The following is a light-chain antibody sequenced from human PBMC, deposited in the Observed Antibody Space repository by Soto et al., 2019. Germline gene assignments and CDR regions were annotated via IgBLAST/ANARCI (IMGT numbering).Light chain of an antibody. CDR3: QQYNGH. CDR1: QSINTR. CDR2: GAS. Sequence: DMQMTQSPSTLSASVGDRVTITCRASQSINTRLAWYQQKPGKAPKLLIYGASSLESGVPSRFSGSGSGTEFTLTISSLQPDDFATYYCQQYNGHFGQGTQL. V-gene: IGKV1-5*01. J-gene: IGKJ2*01.